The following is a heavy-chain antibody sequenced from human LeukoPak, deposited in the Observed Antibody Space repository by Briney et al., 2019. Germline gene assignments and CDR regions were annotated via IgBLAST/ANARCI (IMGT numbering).Heavy chain of an antibody. D-gene: IGHD6-13*01. Sequence: GESLKISCKGSGYSFLSHWIGWVRQMPGKGLEWMGIIYPGDSDTRYNPSFQGQVTISADKSISTAYLQWSSLKASDTAMYYCARHASPYSSNYYFDYWGQGALVTASS. CDR2: IYPGDSDT. J-gene: IGHJ4*02. CDR1: GYSFLSHW. CDR3: ARHASPYSSNYYFDY. V-gene: IGHV5-51*01.